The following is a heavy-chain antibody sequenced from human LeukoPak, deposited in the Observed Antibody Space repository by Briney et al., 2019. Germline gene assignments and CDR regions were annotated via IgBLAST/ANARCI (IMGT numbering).Heavy chain of an antibody. V-gene: IGHV1-8*01. D-gene: IGHD2/OR15-2a*01. Sequence: GASVKVSCKASGYTFTSYDINWVRQATGQGLEWMGWMNPNSGNTGYAQKFQGRVTMTRNTSISTAYMELSSLRSEDTAVYYCARAPHSMSVHYYYYGMDVWGQGTTVTVSS. CDR1: GYTFTSYD. CDR2: MNPNSGNT. J-gene: IGHJ6*02. CDR3: ARAPHSMSVHYYYYGMDV.